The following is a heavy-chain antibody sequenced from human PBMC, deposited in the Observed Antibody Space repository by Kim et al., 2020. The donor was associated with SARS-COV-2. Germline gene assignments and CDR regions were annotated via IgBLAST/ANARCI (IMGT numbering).Heavy chain of an antibody. CDR3: ATDCSGGSCYFENYFDP. CDR2: IVFGSNNI. CDR1: GFTFATTA. Sequence: SVKVSCKASGFTFATTAVQWVRQARGQGLEWIGGIVFGSNNIYYSERFQERVTITRDLGTNTAYMELSSLTSDDTAVYYCATDCSGGSCYFENYFDPWG. J-gene: IGHJ5*02. V-gene: IGHV1-58*01. D-gene: IGHD2-15*01.